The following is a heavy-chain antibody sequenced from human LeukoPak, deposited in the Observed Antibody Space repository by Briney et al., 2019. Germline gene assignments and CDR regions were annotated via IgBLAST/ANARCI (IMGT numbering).Heavy chain of an antibody. CDR3: ARGSSGYDFYYFDY. Sequence: SETLSLTCTVSGGSISSSIYYWSWIRQPAGKGLEWIGRMYTSGSTNHNPSLKSRVTISVDTSKNQFSLKLSSVTAADTAVYYCARGSSGYDFYYFDYWGQGTLVTVSS. V-gene: IGHV4-61*02. CDR2: MYTSGST. J-gene: IGHJ4*02. D-gene: IGHD5-12*01. CDR1: GGSISSSIYY.